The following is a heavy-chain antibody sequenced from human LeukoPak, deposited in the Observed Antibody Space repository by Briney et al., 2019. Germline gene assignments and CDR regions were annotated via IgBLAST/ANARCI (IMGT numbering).Heavy chain of an antibody. D-gene: IGHD3-10*01. V-gene: IGHV1-24*01. J-gene: IGHJ4*02. CDR3: ATLQFPAQNSGTRNDY. CDR2: FDPEDGKT. Sequence: ASVKVSCKVSGYTLTELSMHWVRQAPGKGLEWMGGFDPEDGKTIYAQKFQGRVTMTEDTSTDTAYMKLSSLRSEDTAVYYCATLQFPAQNSGTRNDYWGQGTLVTVSS. CDR1: GYTLTELS.